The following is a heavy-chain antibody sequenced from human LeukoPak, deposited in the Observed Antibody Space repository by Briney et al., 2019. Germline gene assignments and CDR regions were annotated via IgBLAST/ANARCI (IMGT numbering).Heavy chain of an antibody. D-gene: IGHD1-26*01. J-gene: IGHJ6*03. CDR1: GGSISSSNW. V-gene: IGHV4-4*02. Sequence: SETLSLTCAVSGGSISSSNWWSWVRQPPGKGLEWIGEIYHSGSTNYNPSLKSRVTMSVDTSKNQFSLKLSSVTAADTAVYYCARDYRYYYYMDVWGKGTTVTVSS. CDR2: IYHSGST. CDR3: ARDYRYYYYMDV.